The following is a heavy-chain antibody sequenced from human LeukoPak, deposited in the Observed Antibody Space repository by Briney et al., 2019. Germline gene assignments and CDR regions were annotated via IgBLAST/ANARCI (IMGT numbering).Heavy chain of an antibody. D-gene: IGHD3-22*01. J-gene: IGHJ4*02. Sequence: GASVKVSCKASGGTFSSYAISWVRQAPGQGLGWMGGIIPIFGTANYAQKFQGRVTITADESTSTAYMELSSLRSEDTAVYYCARGISETYYYDSSGYYLYYFDYWGQGTLVTVSS. CDR2: IIPIFGTA. V-gene: IGHV1-69*13. CDR1: GGTFSSYA. CDR3: ARGISETYYYDSSGYYLYYFDY.